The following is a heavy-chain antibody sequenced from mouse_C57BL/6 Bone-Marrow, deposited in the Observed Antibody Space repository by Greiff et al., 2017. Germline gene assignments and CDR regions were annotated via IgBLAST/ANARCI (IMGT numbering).Heavy chain of an antibody. V-gene: IGHV5-9*01. CDR3: SRQVTTVLATKYFDV. CDR1: GFTFSSYT. CDR2: ISGGGGNT. J-gene: IGHJ1*03. D-gene: IGHD1-1*01. Sequence: DVTLVESGGGLVKPGGSLKLSCAASGFTFSSYTMSWVRQTPEKRLQWVAAISGGGGNTYYPDSVKGRFTISRDNDKNILYLQMSSLRSEDTALYYWSRQVTTVLATKYFDVWGTGTTVTVSS.